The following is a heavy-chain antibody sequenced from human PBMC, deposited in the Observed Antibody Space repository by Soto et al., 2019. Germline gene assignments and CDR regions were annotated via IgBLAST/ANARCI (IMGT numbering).Heavy chain of an antibody. D-gene: IGHD3-3*01. V-gene: IGHV3-73*02. CDR2: IRSKANSYAT. Sequence: EVQLVESGGGLVQPGGSLKLSCAASGFTFSGSAMHWVRQASGKGLEWVGRIRSKANSYATAYAASVKGRFTISRDESKNTAYLKMNNLKTEDTAVYYCTRQPPHYDFWSGYRARYWFDPWGQGTLVTVSS. CDR3: TRQPPHYDFWSGYRARYWFDP. CDR1: GFTFSGSA. J-gene: IGHJ5*02.